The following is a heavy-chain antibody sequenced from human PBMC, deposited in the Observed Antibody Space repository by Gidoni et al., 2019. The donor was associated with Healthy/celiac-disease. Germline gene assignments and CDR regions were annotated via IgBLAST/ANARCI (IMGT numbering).Heavy chain of an antibody. V-gene: IGHV4-39*01. D-gene: IGHD3-9*01. CDR3: ARHDYDLLASY. CDR1: GGSISSSSYY. CDR2: IYYSGTT. Sequence: QLQLQESGPGLVKPSETLSLTCTVSGGSISSSSYYWGWIRQPPGKVLGWIVSIYYSGTTYYNPSLKSRVTISVDTSKNQFSLKLSSVTAADTAVYYCARHDYDLLASYWGQGTLVTVSS. J-gene: IGHJ4*02.